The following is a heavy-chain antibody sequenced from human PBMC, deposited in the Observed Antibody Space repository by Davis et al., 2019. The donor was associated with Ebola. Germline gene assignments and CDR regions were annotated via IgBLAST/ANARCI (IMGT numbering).Heavy chain of an antibody. Sequence: ASVKVSCKASGYTFTGYYMHWVRQAPGQGLEWMGRINPNSGGTNYAQKFQGRVTMTRDTSISTAYMELSRLRSDDTAVYYCARTIFGVVIAYYYGMDVWGKGTTVTVSS. CDR3: ARTIFGVVIAYYYGMDV. J-gene: IGHJ6*04. CDR2: INPNSGGT. V-gene: IGHV1-2*06. CDR1: GYTFTGYY. D-gene: IGHD3-3*01.